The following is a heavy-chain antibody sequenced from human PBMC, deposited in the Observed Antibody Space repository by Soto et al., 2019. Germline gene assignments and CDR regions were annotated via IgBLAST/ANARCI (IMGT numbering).Heavy chain of an antibody. Sequence: TLSLTCTVSGGSISSGGYYWSWIRQHPGKGLEWIGYIYYSGSTYYNPSLKSRVTISVDTSKNQFSLKLSSVTAADTAVYYCARDCSSTSCPNWFDPWGQGTLVTVSS. V-gene: IGHV4-31*03. J-gene: IGHJ5*02. D-gene: IGHD2-2*01. CDR2: IYYSGST. CDR3: ARDCSSTSCPNWFDP. CDR1: GGSISSGGYY.